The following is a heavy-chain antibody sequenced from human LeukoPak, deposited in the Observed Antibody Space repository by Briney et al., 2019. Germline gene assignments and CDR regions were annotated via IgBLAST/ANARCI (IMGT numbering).Heavy chain of an antibody. CDR2: ISGSGGST. Sequence: GGSLRLSCAASGFTFSSYAMSWVRQAPGKGLEWVSGISGSGGSTYYADSVKGRFTIYRDNSKNTLYLQMNSLSAEDTAVYYCAKDFGYCINGVCYGTPFDYWGQGTLVTVSS. CDR3: AKDFGYCINGVCYGTPFDY. J-gene: IGHJ4*02. V-gene: IGHV3-23*01. D-gene: IGHD2-8*01. CDR1: GFTFSSYA.